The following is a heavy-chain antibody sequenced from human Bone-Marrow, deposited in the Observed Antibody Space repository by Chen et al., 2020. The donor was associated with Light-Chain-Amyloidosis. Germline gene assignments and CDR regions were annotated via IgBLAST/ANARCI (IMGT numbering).Heavy chain of an antibody. CDR1: GFSITSGYY. CDR2: TFHSGSL. J-gene: IGHJ3*01. V-gene: IGHV4-38-2*02. CDR3: VRDFDRVGAFDV. Sequence: QVHLQESGPGLVKPSETLSLTCTVSGFSITSGYYWGWIRQSPGKGLEWIATTFHSGSLFFNPSLKSLVTISRDKSKNQVSLTLKGLTAADTAIYYCVRDFDRVGAFDVWGQGTMVTVSS.